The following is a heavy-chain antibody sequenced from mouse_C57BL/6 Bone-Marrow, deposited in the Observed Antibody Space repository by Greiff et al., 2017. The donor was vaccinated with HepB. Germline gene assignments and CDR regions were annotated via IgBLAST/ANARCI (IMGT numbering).Heavy chain of an antibody. V-gene: IGHV5-4*01. CDR2: ISDGGSYT. J-gene: IGHJ3*01. CDR3: ARDNGSSSWFAY. Sequence: EVKVVESGGGLVKPGGSLKLSCAASGFTFSSYAMSWVRQTPEKRLEWVATISDGGSYTYYPDNVKGRFTISRDNAKNNLYLQMSHLKSEDTAMYYCARDNGSSSWFAYWGQGTLVTVSA. D-gene: IGHD1-1*01. CDR1: GFTFSSYA.